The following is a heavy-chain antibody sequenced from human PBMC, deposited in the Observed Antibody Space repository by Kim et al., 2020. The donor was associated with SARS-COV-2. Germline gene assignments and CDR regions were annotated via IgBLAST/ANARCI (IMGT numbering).Heavy chain of an antibody. CDR3: ASIPGYCGGDCTDY. J-gene: IGHJ4*02. Sequence: SETLSLTCTVSGGSISSSSYYWGWIRQPPGKGLEWIGSIYYSGSTYYNPSLKSRVTISVDTSKNQFSLKLSSVTAADTAVYYCASIPGYCGGDCTDYWGQGTLVTVSS. CDR1: GGSISSSSYY. CDR2: IYYSGST. V-gene: IGHV4-39*01. D-gene: IGHD2-21*02.